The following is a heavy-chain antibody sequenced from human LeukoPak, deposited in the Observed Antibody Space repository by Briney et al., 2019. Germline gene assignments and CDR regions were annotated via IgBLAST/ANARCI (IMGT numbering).Heavy chain of an antibody. CDR2: INHSGST. CDR3: ASQRKCSSTSCYKRFDY. Sequence: PSETLSLTCAVYGGSFSGYYWSWIRQPPGKGLEWIGEINHSGSTNYNPSLKSRVTISVDTSKNQFSRKLSSVTAADTAVYYCASQRKCSSTSCYKRFDYWGQGTLVTVSS. V-gene: IGHV4-34*01. D-gene: IGHD2-2*02. J-gene: IGHJ4*02. CDR1: GGSFSGYY.